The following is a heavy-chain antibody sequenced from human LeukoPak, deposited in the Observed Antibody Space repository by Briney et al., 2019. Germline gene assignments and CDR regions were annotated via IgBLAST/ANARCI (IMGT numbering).Heavy chain of an antibody. D-gene: IGHD2-2*01. CDR2: ISGSGGST. CDR1: GFTFSSYA. J-gene: IGHJ3*02. Sequence: GGSLRLSCAASGFTFSSYAMSWVRQAPGKGLEWVSAISGSGGSTYYADSVKGRFTISRDNSKNTLYPQMNSLRAEDTAVYYCAKDHPIVVVPAAIPAFDIWGQGTMVTVSS. V-gene: IGHV3-23*01. CDR3: AKDHPIVVVPAAIPAFDI.